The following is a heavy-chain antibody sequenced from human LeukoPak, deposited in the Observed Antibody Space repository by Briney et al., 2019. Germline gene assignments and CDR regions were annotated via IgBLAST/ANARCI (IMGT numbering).Heavy chain of an antibody. V-gene: IGHV4-31*03. CDR3: ARGDSSGYPDY. D-gene: IGHD3-22*01. CDR2: IHHTGST. CDR1: GGSISSGGYY. J-gene: IGHJ4*02. Sequence: ASETLSLTCTVSGGSISSGGYYWSWIRQHPGKGLEWIGEIHHTGSTNYNPSLKSRVTISVDKSKDQFSLKLTSVTAADTAVYYCARGDSSGYPDYWGQGSLVTVSS.